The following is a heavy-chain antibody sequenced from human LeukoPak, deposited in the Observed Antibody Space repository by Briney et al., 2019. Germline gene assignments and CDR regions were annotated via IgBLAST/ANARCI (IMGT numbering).Heavy chain of an antibody. V-gene: IGHV3-30-3*01. CDR3: ARRLHGYFDY. J-gene: IGHJ4*02. D-gene: IGHD2-15*01. CDR2: ISYDGSNK. CDR1: GFTFSSYA. Sequence: GGSLRLSCAASGFTFSSYAMHWVRQAPGKGLEWVAVISYDGSNKYYADSVKGRFTISRDNSKNTLYLQMNSLRAEDTAVYYCARRLHGYFDYWGQGILVTVSS.